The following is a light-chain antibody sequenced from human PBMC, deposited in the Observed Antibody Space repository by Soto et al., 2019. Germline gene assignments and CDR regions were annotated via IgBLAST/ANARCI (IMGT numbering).Light chain of an antibody. Sequence: DIQMTQSPSTLSASVGDRVTITCRASQSISSWLAWYQQKPGKAPKLLIYKASSLESGVPSRFSGSGSGTEFTLTISSLQPDDVATYYCQQYNSYMYTFGPGTKLEIK. V-gene: IGKV1-5*03. CDR3: QQYNSYMYT. J-gene: IGKJ2*01. CDR2: KAS. CDR1: QSISSW.